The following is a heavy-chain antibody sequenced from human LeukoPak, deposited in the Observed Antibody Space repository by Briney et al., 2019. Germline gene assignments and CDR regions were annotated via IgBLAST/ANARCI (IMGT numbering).Heavy chain of an antibody. V-gene: IGHV3-23*01. CDR1: GFTLSTSV. CDR2: IGISSGTT. J-gene: IGHJ2*01. CDR3: AALRGYFDL. Sequence: GGSLRLSCAASGFTLSTSVLTWVRQAPGKGLEWVSGIGISSGTTYYADSVKGRFTISRDNSMNTLYLQMNSLRAEDTAVYYCAALRGYFDLWGRGTLVTVSS.